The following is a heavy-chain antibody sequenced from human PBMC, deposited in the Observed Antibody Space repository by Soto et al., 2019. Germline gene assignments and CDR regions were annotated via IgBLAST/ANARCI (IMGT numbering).Heavy chain of an antibody. Sequence: QVQLQQWGAGLLKPSETLSLTCAVYGGSFSGYYWNWIRQPPGKGLEWIGEINHSGSTNYNPSLKSRATISVDTSKNQFSLKLRSVNAADTAVYYCARGWGRIFDYWGQGTLVTVSS. CDR3: ARGWGRIFDY. J-gene: IGHJ4*02. CDR2: INHSGST. CDR1: GGSFSGYY. V-gene: IGHV4-34*01. D-gene: IGHD7-27*01.